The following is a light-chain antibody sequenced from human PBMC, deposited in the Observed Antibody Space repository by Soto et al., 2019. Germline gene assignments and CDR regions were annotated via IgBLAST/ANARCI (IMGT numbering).Light chain of an antibody. J-gene: IGLJ3*02. CDR2: DVD. Sequence: QSALTQPTSVSGSPGQSITISCTGVSSDIGGYNHVSWYQQHPGKVPRLIIYDVDNRPLGVSNRFSGSQSGNMASLTISVLQAEEEADYYCCAYTARTTLSWVFGGGTKLTVL. CDR1: SSDIGGYNH. CDR3: CAYTARTTLSWV. V-gene: IGLV2-14*03.